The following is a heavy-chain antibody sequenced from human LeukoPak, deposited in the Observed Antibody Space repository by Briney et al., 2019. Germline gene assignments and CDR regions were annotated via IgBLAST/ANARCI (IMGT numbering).Heavy chain of an antibody. V-gene: IGHV3-74*01. CDR2: ISSDGSYI. D-gene: IGHD3-10*01. J-gene: IGHJ4*02. CDR1: GFTFSGHW. CDR3: ATWPGSWYGEDY. Sequence: QPGGSRRLSCAASGFTFSGHWMYWVRQAPGKGLVWVSHISSDGSYITYADSVKGRSTISRDNSQNTMYLQVNDLRAEDTAVYYCATWPGSWYGEDYWGQGTLVTVSS.